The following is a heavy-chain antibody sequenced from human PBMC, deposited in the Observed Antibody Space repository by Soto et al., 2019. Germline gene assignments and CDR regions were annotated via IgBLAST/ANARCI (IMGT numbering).Heavy chain of an antibody. CDR3: AKELLRLGESLEPYFDY. Sequence: GGALRLSCAASGFTFSTYAMSWVRQAPGKGLEWVSAISGSGSSRYYADSAKGRFTISRDNSKNTLFLQLNSLRAEDTAVYYCAKELLRLGESLEPYFDYLGQGTLAPVSS. CDR2: ISGSGSSR. CDR1: GFTFSTYA. V-gene: IGHV3-23*01. D-gene: IGHD3-10*01. J-gene: IGHJ4*02.